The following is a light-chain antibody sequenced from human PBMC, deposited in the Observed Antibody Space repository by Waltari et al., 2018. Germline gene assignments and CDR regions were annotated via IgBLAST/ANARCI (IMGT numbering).Light chain of an antibody. CDR2: DVS. CDR1: SSDAGGYNH. Sequence: QSALTQPASVSGSPGQSITISCTGTSSDAGGYNHVSWYQQHPGKDPKLMIYDVSNRPSGVSNRFSGSKSGNTASLTISGLQAEDEADYYCSSYTSSSTVVFGGGTKLTVL. J-gene: IGLJ2*01. V-gene: IGLV2-14*01. CDR3: SSYTSSSTVV.